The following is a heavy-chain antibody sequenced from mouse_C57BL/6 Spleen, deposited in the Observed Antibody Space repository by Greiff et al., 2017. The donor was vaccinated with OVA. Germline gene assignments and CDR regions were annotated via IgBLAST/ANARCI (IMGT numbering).Heavy chain of an antibody. Sequence: QVQLQQPGAELVRPGTSVKLSCKASGYTFTSYWMHWVKQRPGQGLEWIGVIDPSDSYTNYNQKFKGKATLTVDTSSSTAYMQLSSLTSEDSAVYDCARGGTGSSYGYFDDWGTGTTVTVSS. CDR1: GYTFTSYW. V-gene: IGHV1-59*01. CDR2: IDPSDSYT. D-gene: IGHD1-1*01. J-gene: IGHJ1*03. CDR3: ARGGTGSSYGYFDD.